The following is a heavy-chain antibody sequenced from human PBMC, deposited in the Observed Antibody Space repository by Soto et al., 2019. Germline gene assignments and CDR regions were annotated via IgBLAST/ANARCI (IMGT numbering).Heavy chain of an antibody. CDR3: AHRAVYSGSYWDGGYFDY. V-gene: IGHV2-5*02. D-gene: IGHD1-26*01. J-gene: IGHJ4*02. Sequence: QITLKESGPTRVKPTQTLTLTCTFSGFSLSTSGVGVGWIRQPPGKALEWLALIYWDDDKRYSPSLKTRLTITKDPSTNQLVRTMTDMDPVDTATYYWAHRAVYSGSYWDGGYFDYWGPGALVTISS. CDR1: GFSLSTSGVG. CDR2: IYWDDDK.